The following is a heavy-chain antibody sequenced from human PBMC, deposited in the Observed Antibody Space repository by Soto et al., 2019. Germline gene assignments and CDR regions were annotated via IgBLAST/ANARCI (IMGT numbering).Heavy chain of an antibody. Sequence: QVQLVESGGGVVQPGRSLRLSCAASGFTFSSYGMHWVRQAPGKGLEWVAVIWYDGSNKYYADSVKGRFTISRDNSKNPLYLQMNSLRAEDTAVYYCARGVIVGATTRYYYYGMDVWGQGTTVTVSS. V-gene: IGHV3-33*01. J-gene: IGHJ6*02. D-gene: IGHD1-26*01. CDR3: ARGVIVGATTRYYYYGMDV. CDR2: IWYDGSNK. CDR1: GFTFSSYG.